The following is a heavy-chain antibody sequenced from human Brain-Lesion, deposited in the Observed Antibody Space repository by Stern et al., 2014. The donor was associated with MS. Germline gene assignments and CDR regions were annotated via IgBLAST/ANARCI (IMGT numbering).Heavy chain of an antibody. CDR1: YDSLSSYY. V-gene: IGHV4-59*01. CDR2: INYRRNP. J-gene: IGHJ4*02. CDR3: ARAFSDYHDSTPGY. Sequence: VQLVESGPGLVKPSKTLSLTCTVSYDSLSSYYWTWLRHPPRKGQEWIGYINYRRNPNYNPALKSRVTISVDTSKNQFSLKLTSVTAADTAVYCCARAFSDYHDSTPGYWGQGTLVTVSS. D-gene: IGHD3-22*01.